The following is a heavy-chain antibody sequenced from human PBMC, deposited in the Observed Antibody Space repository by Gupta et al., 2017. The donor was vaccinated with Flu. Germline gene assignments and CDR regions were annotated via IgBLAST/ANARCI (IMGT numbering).Heavy chain of an antibody. V-gene: IGHV1-3*04. CDR1: GYSFNNSA. CDR2: INTGPGNA. D-gene: IGHD3-10*01. Sequence: QVRLVQSGAEMKRPGASVKVSCKTSGYSFNNSAIHWVRQAPGQRPEWMAWINTGPGNAQSSRTFRDRVTLTRDTSTNTAHLELSSLTSEDTAIYYCAKDEWFGAFEHWGQGTLVTVSS. J-gene: IGHJ4*02. CDR3: AKDEWFGAFEH.